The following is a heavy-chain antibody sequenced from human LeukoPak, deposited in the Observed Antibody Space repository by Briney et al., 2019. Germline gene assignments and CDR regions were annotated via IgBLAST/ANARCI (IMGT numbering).Heavy chain of an antibody. CDR3: ARDCGGDCYSGSDY. D-gene: IGHD2-21*02. Sequence: ASVKVSCTASVYTFTSYGISWVRQAPGQGLEWMGWISAYNGNTNYAQKLQGRVTMTTDTSTSTAYMELRSLRSDDTAVYYCARDCGGDCYSGSDYWGQGTLVTVSS. CDR1: VYTFTSYG. J-gene: IGHJ4*02. CDR2: ISAYNGNT. V-gene: IGHV1-18*01.